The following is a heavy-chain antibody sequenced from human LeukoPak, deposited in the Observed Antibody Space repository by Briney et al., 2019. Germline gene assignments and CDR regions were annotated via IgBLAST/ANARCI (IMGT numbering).Heavy chain of an antibody. J-gene: IGHJ4*02. CDR2: INPNSGGT. CDR1: GYTFTGYY. Sequence: GASVKVSCKASGYTFTGYYMHWVRQAPGQGLEWMGWINPNSGGTNYAQKFQGRVTMTRDTSISTAYMELSRLRSDDTAVYYCARDACSSTSCYWSDNFDYWGQGTLVTVSS. V-gene: IGHV1-2*02. D-gene: IGHD2-2*01. CDR3: ARDACSSTSCYWSDNFDY.